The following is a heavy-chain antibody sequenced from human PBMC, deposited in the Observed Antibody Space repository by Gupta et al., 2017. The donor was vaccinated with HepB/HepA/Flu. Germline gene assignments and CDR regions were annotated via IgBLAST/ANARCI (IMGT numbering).Heavy chain of an antibody. CDR3: AKDLWFWSGMDV. CDR1: GFTIGGND. Sequence: EVQLLESGGDLVQPGGSLRLSCAVSGFTIGGNDMSWVRQAPGKGLEWVSGICSDMRQHYTDSVRGRFTISRDNSENRVYLQMNSLRVEDTAVYYCAKDLWFWSGMDVWGKGTTVTVSS. CDR2: ICSDMRQ. J-gene: IGHJ6*03. D-gene: IGHD3-3*01. V-gene: IGHV3-23*01.